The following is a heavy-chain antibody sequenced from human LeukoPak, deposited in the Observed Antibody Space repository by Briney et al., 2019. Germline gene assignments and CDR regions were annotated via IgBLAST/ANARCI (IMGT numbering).Heavy chain of an antibody. CDR3: TRGQKYTSGYTVTELGSGYFDY. J-gene: IGHJ4*02. Sequence: PSETLSFTCTVSGGSISNYYWNWIRQPPGKGLEWIGYIYYSGTTNYNPSLKSRVSMSVDTSKNQFSLKLSSVTAADTAVYYCTRGQKYTSGYTVTELGSGYFDYWGQGTLVTVSS. V-gene: IGHV4-59*01. D-gene: IGHD5-18*01. CDR1: GGSISNYY. CDR2: IYYSGTT.